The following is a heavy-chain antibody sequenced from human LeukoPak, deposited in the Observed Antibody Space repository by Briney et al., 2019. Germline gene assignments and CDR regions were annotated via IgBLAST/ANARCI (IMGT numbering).Heavy chain of an antibody. CDR1: GYTLTELS. D-gene: IGHD2-2*01. CDR2: FDPEDGET. CDR3: ARDAYCSSTSCYLGVSLYYYYYGMDV. J-gene: IGHJ6*02. V-gene: IGHV1-24*01. Sequence: VSVKVSCKVSGYTLTELSMHWVRQAPGKGLEWMGGFDPEDGETIYAQKFQGRVTMTEDTSTDTAYMELSSLRSEDTAVYYCARDAYCSSTSCYLGVSLYYYYYGMDVWGQGTTVTVSS.